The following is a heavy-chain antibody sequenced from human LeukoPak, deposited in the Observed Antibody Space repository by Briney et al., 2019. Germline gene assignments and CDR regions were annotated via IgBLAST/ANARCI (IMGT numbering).Heavy chain of an antibody. Sequence: SETLSLTCAVYGGSFSGYYWSWIRQPPGKGLEWIGEINHSGSTNYNPSLKSRVTISVDTSKNQFSLQLSSVTAADTAVYYCARLVSGRFDSWGQGTLVTVSS. D-gene: IGHD2-8*01. CDR2: INHSGST. CDR3: ARLVSGRFDS. J-gene: IGHJ4*02. CDR1: GGSFSGYY. V-gene: IGHV4-34*01.